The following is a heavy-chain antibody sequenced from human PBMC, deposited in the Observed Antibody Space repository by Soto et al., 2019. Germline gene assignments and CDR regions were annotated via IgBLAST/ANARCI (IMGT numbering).Heavy chain of an antibody. CDR1: GGSISDTTYY. D-gene: IGHD1-26*01. Sequence: QVQLQESGPGLVETSETLSLTCVVSGGSISDTTYYWGWIRQPPGKGLEWIGIVYYSGSTYYNPSLESRVTISRDTSKNQFSLKLSSVTAADTAVYFCARRSKWSDGWFDPWGQGTLVTVSS. CDR3: ARRSKWSDGWFDP. J-gene: IGHJ5*02. CDR2: VYYSGST. V-gene: IGHV4-39*01.